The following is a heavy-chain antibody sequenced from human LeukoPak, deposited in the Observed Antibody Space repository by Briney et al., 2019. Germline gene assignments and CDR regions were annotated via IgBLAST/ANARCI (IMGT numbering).Heavy chain of an antibody. V-gene: IGHV5-51*01. CDR2: IYPGDSDT. CDR1: GYSFTTYL. J-gene: IGHJ4*02. D-gene: IGHD2-2*01. CDR3: ARRQGCSSTSCPPDY. Sequence: GESLKISCRGSGYSFTTYLIGLVRQMPGKGLELMGIIYPGDSDTRYSTSFQGQVTMPADKSINTAYLQWRSLKGSDTAMYYCARRQGCSSTSCPPDYWGQGTLVTVSS.